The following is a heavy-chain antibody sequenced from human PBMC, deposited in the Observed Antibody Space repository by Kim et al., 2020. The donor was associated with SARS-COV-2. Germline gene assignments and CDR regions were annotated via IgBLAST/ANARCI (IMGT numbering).Heavy chain of an antibody. J-gene: IGHJ4*02. CDR3: ARGYNYGDPLDY. Sequence: SFAQKCQGRVTLTRDTSTSTVYMELSSLKSDDTAVYYCARGYNYGDPLDYWGQGTLVTVSS. V-gene: IGHV1-46*01. D-gene: IGHD4-17*01.